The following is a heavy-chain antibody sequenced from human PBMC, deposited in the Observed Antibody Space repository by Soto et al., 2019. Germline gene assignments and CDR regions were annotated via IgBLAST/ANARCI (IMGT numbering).Heavy chain of an antibody. V-gene: IGHV3-33*01. D-gene: IGHD3-3*01. CDR2: IWYDGSNK. CDR3: ARDRFTIFGVVDAFDI. Sequence: QVQLVESGGGVVQPGRSLRLSYAASRFTFSSYGMHWVRQAPGKGLEWVAVIWYDGSNKYYADSVKGRFTISRDNSKNTLYLQMNSLRAEDTAVYYCARDRFTIFGVVDAFDIWGQGTMVTVSS. J-gene: IGHJ3*02. CDR1: RFTFSSYG.